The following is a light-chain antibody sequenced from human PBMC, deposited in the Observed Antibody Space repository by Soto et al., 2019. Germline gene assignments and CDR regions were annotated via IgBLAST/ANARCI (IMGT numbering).Light chain of an antibody. CDR1: SSNIGAGYD. Sequence: QSVLTQPPSVSGAPGQTVTISFTGTSSNIGAGYDVHWYQHFSGAAPKLLIFGNNNRPSGVPDRFSGSKSGASAFLAITGLQAEDEATYYCQSYDSSLTGSLFGGGTKLTVL. CDR2: GNN. V-gene: IGLV1-40*01. CDR3: QSYDSSLTGSL. J-gene: IGLJ2*01.